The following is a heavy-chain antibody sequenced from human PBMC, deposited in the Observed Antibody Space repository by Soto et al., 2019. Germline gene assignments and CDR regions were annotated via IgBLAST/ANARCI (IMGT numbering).Heavy chain of an antibody. CDR3: ARDSSSSYWFDP. J-gene: IGHJ5*02. CDR1: GYTFTSYA. CDR2: INAGNGNT. V-gene: IGHV1-3*01. D-gene: IGHD6-13*01. Sequence: ASVKVSCKASGYTFTSYAMHWVRQAPGQRLEWMGWINAGNGNTKYSQKFQGRVTITRDTSASIAYMELSSLRSEDTAVYYCARDSSSSYWFDPWGQGTLVTVSS.